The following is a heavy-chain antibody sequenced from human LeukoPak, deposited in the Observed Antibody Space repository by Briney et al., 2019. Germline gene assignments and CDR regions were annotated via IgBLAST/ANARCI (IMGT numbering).Heavy chain of an antibody. CDR1: EVTVNANY. CDR2: IYIAGST. Sequence: AGGSLRLSCAASEVTVNANYMTWVRQAPGKGLEWVSVIYIAGSTYYTDSVKGRFTISRDNSKNTLYLQMNSLRAEDTAVYYCARDYHGHYYGSGSPGYWGQGTLVTVSS. D-gene: IGHD3-10*01. J-gene: IGHJ4*02. CDR3: ARDYHGHYYGSGSPGY. V-gene: IGHV3-66*01.